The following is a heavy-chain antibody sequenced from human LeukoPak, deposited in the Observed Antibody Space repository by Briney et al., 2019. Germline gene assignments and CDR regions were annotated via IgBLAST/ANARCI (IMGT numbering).Heavy chain of an antibody. D-gene: IGHD3-10*01. CDR3: AKRGVVIRAVIIVGFHKEAYYFDY. J-gene: IGHJ4*02. Sequence: GGSLRLSCAVSGLTLSNYGMSWVRQAPGKGLEWVAGISDGGGSRNYADSVKGRFTISRDNPKNTLYLQMNSLRAEDTAVYFCAKRGVVIRAVIIVGFHKEAYYFDYWGQGALVTVSS. CDR2: ISDGGGSR. CDR1: GLTLSNYG. V-gene: IGHV3-23*01.